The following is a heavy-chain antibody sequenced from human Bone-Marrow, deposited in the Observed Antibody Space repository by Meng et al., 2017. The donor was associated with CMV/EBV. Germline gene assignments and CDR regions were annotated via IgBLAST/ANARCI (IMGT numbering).Heavy chain of an antibody. D-gene: IGHD2-2*01. V-gene: IGHV4-34*01. CDR2: INHSEST. CDR3: ARGRNRYCSSTSCLRGRDV. J-gene: IGHJ6*02. CDR1: GGSFSGYY. Sequence: SETLSLTCAVYGGSFSGYYWSWIRQPPGKGLEWIGEINHSESTNYNPSLKSRVTISVDTSKNQFSLKLSSVTAADTAVYYCARGRNRYCSSTSCLRGRDVWGQGTTVTVSS.